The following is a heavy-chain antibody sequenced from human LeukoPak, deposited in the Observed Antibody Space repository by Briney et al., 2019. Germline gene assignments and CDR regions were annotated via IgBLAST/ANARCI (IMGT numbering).Heavy chain of an antibody. CDR2: INHRGDT. D-gene: IGHD1-1*01. J-gene: IGHJ4*03. Sequence: KTSETLSLTCAVYGGSFSAYYWSWIRHSPGKGLEWIAEINHRGDTNYNPSVKSRVSISVDTSKNQFSLKVTSLTAADTAVYYCARGPTISETGYFDYWGQGTLVTVSS. CDR3: ARGPTISETGYFDY. CDR1: GGSFSAYY. V-gene: IGHV4-34*01.